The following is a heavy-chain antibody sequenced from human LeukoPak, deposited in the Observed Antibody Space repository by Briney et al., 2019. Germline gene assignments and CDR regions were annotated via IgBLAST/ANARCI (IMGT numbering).Heavy chain of an antibody. D-gene: IGHD2-2*01. CDR3: AKSVPAAMVNDAFDI. CDR2: ISGSGGST. Sequence: GGSLRLSCAASGFTFSRYAMSWVRQAPGKGLEWVSAISGSGGSTYYADSVKGRFAISRDNSKNTLYLQMNTLRAEDTAVYYCAKSVPAAMVNDAFDIWGQGTMVTVSS. V-gene: IGHV3-23*01. CDR1: GFTFSRYA. J-gene: IGHJ3*02.